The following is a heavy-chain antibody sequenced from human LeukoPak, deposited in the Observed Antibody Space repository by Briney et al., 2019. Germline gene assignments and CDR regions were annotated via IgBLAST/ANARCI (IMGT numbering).Heavy chain of an antibody. CDR3: ASRSGSYSIDY. V-gene: IGHV1-69*06. CDR1: GGTFSSYA. D-gene: IGHD3-10*01. J-gene: IGHJ4*02. CDR2: IIPIFGTA. Sequence: SVRVSCKASGGTFSSYAISWVRQAPGQGLEWMGGIIPIFGTANYAQKFQGRVTITADKSTSTAYMELSSLRSEDTAVYYCASRSGSYSIDYWGQGTLVTVSS.